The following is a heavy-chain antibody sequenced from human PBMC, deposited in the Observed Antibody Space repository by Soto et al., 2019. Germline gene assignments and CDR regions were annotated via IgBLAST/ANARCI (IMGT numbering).Heavy chain of an antibody. J-gene: IGHJ1*01. D-gene: IGHD2-21*02. Sequence: GGSLRLSCAASGFTFSSYSMGWVRQAPGKGLEWISAFSGRGGNTYYADSVRGRFTISRDNSKSTLYLQMNSLRDEDTAIYYCASRWGYCGDDCYSWDFQHWGQGTLVTVSS. CDR2: FSGRGGNT. CDR3: ASRWGYCGDDCYSWDFQH. V-gene: IGHV3-23*01. CDR1: GFTFSSYS.